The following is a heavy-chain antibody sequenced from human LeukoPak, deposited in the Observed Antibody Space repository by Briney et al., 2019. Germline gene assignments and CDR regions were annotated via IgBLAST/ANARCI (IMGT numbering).Heavy chain of an antibody. J-gene: IGHJ4*02. CDR1: GFTFSSYG. D-gene: IGHD4-17*01. V-gene: IGHV3-30*02. Sequence: GGSLRLSCAASGFTFSSYGMHWVRQAPGKGLEWVAFIRYDGSNKYYADSVKGRFTISRDNSKNTLYVQMNSLRAEDTAVYYCAQGATVTGRYYFDYWGQGTLVTVSS. CDR3: AQGATVTGRYYFDY. CDR2: IRYDGSNK.